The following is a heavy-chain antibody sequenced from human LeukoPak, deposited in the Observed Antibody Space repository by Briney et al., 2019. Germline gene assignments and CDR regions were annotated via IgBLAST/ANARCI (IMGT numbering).Heavy chain of an antibody. J-gene: IGHJ4*02. CDR2: IYYSGST. CDR3: ARCVGDYYDSSGYYYES. V-gene: IGHV4-39*07. D-gene: IGHD3-22*01. Sequence: SETLSLTCTVSGGSISTSSYYWGWIRQPPGKGLECIGNIYYSGSTYYNPSLKSRVTISVDTSKNQFSLKLSSVTAADTAVYYCARCVGDYYDSSGYYYESWGQGTLVTVSS. CDR1: GGSISTSSYY.